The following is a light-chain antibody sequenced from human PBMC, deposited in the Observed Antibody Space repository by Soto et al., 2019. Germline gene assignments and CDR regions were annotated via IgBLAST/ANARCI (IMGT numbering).Light chain of an antibody. V-gene: IGKV3-20*01. CDR3: QQYGSSQWA. Sequence: EIVLTQSPGTVSLSPGERATLSCSASQSVRSSYLAWYQQKPGQAPRLLIYGASTRATGIPDRFSGSGSGTDFTLTISRLEPEDFAVYYCQQYGSSQWAFGQGTKVEIK. CDR2: GAS. J-gene: IGKJ1*01. CDR1: QSVRSSY.